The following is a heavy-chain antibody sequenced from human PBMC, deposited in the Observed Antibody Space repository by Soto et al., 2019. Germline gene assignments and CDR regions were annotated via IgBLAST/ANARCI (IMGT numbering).Heavy chain of an antibody. CDR1: GFSLSNARMG. V-gene: IGHV2-26*01. J-gene: IGHJ4*02. CDR3: ARTVARMNLDY. D-gene: IGHD2-21*01. CDR2: IFSNDET. Sequence: QVTLKESGPVLVKPTETLTLTCTVSGFSLSNARMGVSWIRQPPGKALEWLAHIFSNDETAYSTSLKTRLTISKDTSKSQVVLTMGNMDPEDTATYYCARTVARMNLDYWGQGTLVTVSS.